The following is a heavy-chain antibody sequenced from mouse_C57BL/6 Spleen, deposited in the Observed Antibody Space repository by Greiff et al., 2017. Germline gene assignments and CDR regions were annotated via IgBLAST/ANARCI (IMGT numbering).Heavy chain of an antibody. CDR2: IHPSDSDT. Sequence: QVHVKQPGAELVKPGASVKVSCKASGYTFTSYWMHWVKQRPGQGLEWIGRIHPSDSDTNYNQKFKGKATLTVDKSSSTAYMQLSSLTSEDSAVYYCAMRRDSWDAFDYWGQGTTLTVSS. D-gene: IGHD4-1*01. CDR3: AMRRDSWDAFDY. V-gene: IGHV1-74*01. CDR1: GYTFTSYW. J-gene: IGHJ2*01.